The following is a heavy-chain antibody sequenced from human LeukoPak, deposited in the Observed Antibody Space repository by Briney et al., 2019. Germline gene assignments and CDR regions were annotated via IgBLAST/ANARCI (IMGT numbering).Heavy chain of an antibody. J-gene: IGHJ5*02. D-gene: IGHD2-2*01. CDR2: INHSGST. CDR1: GGSFSGYY. Sequence: SETLSLTCAVYGGSFSGYYWSWIRQPPGKGLEWIGEINHSGSTNYNPSLKSRVTISVDTSKNQFSLKLSSVTAADTAVYYCARTLLPAASNNWFDPWGQGTLVTVSS. V-gene: IGHV4-34*01. CDR3: ARTLLPAASNNWFDP.